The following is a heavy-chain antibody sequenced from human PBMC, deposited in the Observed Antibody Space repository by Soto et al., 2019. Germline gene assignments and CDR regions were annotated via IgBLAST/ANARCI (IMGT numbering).Heavy chain of an antibody. D-gene: IGHD2-2*02. CDR3: ARSLTEGYCTITGCYTRPLYGMDV. CDR1: GYTFSGYY. Sequence: ASVKVSCKASGYTFSGYYIHWLRQAPGQGLEWMGWINPNSGGTNYAQKFQGRVTVTRDTPTSTAYMELSRLTSDGTAVYYCARSLTEGYCTITGCYTRPLYGMDVWGQGTTVTVSS. CDR2: INPNSGGT. V-gene: IGHV1-2*02. J-gene: IGHJ6*02.